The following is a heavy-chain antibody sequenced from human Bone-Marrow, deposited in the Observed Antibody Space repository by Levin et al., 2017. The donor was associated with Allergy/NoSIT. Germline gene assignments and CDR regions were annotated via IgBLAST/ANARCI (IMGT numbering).Heavy chain of an antibody. D-gene: IGHD6-19*01. Sequence: PGGSLRLSCAASGFIFSNALMSWVRQAPGKGLEWVGRINSKIDGGTTDYAAPVKGRFIISRDDSKNTLYLQMNSLKTEDTAVYYCSTEALAGTDYWGQGTLVTVSS. CDR2: INSKIDGGTT. CDR3: STEALAGTDY. CDR1: GFIFSNAL. J-gene: IGHJ4*02. V-gene: IGHV3-15*01.